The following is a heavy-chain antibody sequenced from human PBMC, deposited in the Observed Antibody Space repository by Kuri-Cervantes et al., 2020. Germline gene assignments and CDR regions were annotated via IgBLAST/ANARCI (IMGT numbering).Heavy chain of an antibody. CDR2: IYYSGST. CDR3: ARAPSYYDSSGYWCWFDP. J-gene: IGHJ5*02. Sequence: SETLSLTCTVSGGSISSGDYYWSWIRQPPGKGLEWIGYIYYSGSTYYNPSLKSRVTISVDTSKNQFSLKLSSVTAADTAVYYCARAPSYYDSSGYWCWFDPWGQGTLVTVSS. D-gene: IGHD3-22*01. CDR1: GGSISSGDYY. V-gene: IGHV4-30-4*01.